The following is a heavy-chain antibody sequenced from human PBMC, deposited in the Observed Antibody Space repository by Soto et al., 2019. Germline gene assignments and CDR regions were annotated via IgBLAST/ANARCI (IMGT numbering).Heavy chain of an antibody. J-gene: IGHJ6*02. CDR2: IIPIFGTA. V-gene: IGHV1-69*06. Sequence: SVKVSCKASGGTFSSYAISWVRQAPGQGLEWMGGIIPIFGTANYAQKFQGRVTITADKSTSTAYMELSSLRSEDTAVYHCARGPRSYNWNGGSHYYGMDVWGQGTTVTVSS. D-gene: IGHD1-20*01. CDR3: ARGPRSYNWNGGSHYYGMDV. CDR1: GGTFSSYA.